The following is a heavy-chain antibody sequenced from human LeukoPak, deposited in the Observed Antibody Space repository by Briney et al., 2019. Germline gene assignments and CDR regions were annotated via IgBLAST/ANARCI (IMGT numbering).Heavy chain of an antibody. J-gene: IGHJ4*02. CDR3: AKSRAPSQYYFDY. D-gene: IGHD4-11*01. V-gene: IGHV3-9*01. CDR1: GFTFDDYA. CDR2: ISWNSGSI. Sequence: GGSLRLSCAASGFTFDDYAMHWVRQAPGKGLEWVSGISWNSGSIGYADSVKGRFTISRDNAKNSLYLQMNSLRAEDTALYYCAKSRAPSQYYFDYWGQGTLVTVSS.